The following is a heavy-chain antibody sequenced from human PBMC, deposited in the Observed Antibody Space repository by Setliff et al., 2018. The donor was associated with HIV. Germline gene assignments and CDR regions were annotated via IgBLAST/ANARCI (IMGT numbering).Heavy chain of an antibody. CDR3: AKSSIAARPVYYYHALDV. CDR2: ISSSGST. J-gene: IGHJ6*02. D-gene: IGHD6-6*01. V-gene: IGHV3-48*03. CDR1: GFTFSSYE. Sequence: HPGGSLRLSCAASGFTFSSYEMNWVRQAPGKGLEWVSYISSSGSTYYADSVKGRFTISRDNSKNTLYLQMNSLRAEDTAVYYCAKSSIAARPVYYYHALDVWGQGTTVTVSS.